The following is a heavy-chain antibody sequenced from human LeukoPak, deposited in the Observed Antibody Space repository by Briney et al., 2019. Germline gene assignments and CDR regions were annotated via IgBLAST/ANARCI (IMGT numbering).Heavy chain of an antibody. CDR2: INGDGTST. D-gene: IGHD4-17*01. Sequence: PGGSLRLSCAASGFTFSSYWMHWVRQAPGKGLVWVSRINGDGTSTDYADSVKGRFSISRDNAKNTLYLQMNSLRSEDTAVYYCAKEPHSDYSDHTDSFDIWGQGTMVTVPS. V-gene: IGHV3-74*01. CDR3: AKEPHSDYSDHTDSFDI. J-gene: IGHJ3*02. CDR1: GFTFSSYW.